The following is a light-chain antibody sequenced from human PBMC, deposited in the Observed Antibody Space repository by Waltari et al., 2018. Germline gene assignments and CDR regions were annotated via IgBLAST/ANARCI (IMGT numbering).Light chain of an antibody. Sequence: QSVLTQPPSTSGTPGQRVTIPCSGSSSNIGTNFVYCYQQLPGTAPKLLIFKDNQRPSGVPDRFSASRSGTSASLAISGLRSEDEADYYCAAWDDSLSRLVFGGGTKLTVL. V-gene: IGLV1-47*01. CDR2: KDN. J-gene: IGLJ3*02. CDR1: SSNIGTNF. CDR3: AAWDDSLSRLV.